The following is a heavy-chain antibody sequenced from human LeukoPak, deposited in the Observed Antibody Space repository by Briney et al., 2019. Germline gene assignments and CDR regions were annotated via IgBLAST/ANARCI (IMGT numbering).Heavy chain of an antibody. Sequence: KPSETLSLTCTVSGGSISSYYWSWLRQSPGKGLEWIGYIYYSGSINYNPSLKSRVTISVDTSKNQFSLKLSSVTAADTAVYYCARGRSSYTNRHFDYWGQGTLVTVSS. V-gene: IGHV4-59*12. J-gene: IGHJ4*02. CDR3: ARGRSSYTNRHFDY. D-gene: IGHD2-2*01. CDR1: GGSISSYY. CDR2: IYYSGSI.